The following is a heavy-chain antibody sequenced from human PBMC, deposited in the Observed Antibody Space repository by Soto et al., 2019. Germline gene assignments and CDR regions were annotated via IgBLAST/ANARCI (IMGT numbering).Heavy chain of an antibody. CDR1: GGSISSSNW. D-gene: IGHD6-13*01. J-gene: IGHJ6*02. CDR3: ARVRYSSSWYGGYYYYYGMDV. CDR2: IYHSGST. Sequence: SETLSLTCAVSGGSISSSNWWSWVRQPPGKGLEWIGEIYHSGSTNYNPSLKSRVTISVDKSKNQFSLKLSSVTAADTAMYYCARVRYSSSWYGGYYYYYGMDVWGQGTTVTVSS. V-gene: IGHV4-4*02.